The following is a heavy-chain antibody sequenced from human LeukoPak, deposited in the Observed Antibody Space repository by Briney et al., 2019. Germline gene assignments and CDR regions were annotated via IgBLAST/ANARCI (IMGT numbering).Heavy chain of an antibody. CDR3: ARRVSYLIGAFDI. J-gene: IGHJ3*02. D-gene: IGHD2-8*01. V-gene: IGHV4-31*03. Sequence: SETLSLTCTVSGGSISSGGYYWSWIRQHPGKGLEWIGYIYYSGSTYYNPSLKSRVTISVDTSKNQFSLKLSSVTAADTAVYYCARRVSYLIGAFDIWGQGTMVTVSS. CDR1: GGSISSGGYY. CDR2: IYYSGST.